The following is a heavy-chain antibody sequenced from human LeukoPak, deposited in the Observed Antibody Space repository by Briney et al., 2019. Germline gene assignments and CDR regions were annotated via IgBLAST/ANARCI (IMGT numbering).Heavy chain of an antibody. J-gene: IGHJ4*02. Sequence: YXSWIRXPPGKGLEWIGEINHSGSTNYNPSLKSRVTISVDTSKNQFSLKLSSVTAADTAVYYCARVGDYWGQGTLVTVSS. CDR3: ARVGDY. CDR1: Y. CDR2: INHSGST. V-gene: IGHV4-34*01.